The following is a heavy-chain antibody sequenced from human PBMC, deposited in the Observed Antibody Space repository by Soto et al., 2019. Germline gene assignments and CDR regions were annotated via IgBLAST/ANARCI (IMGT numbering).Heavy chain of an antibody. CDR1: GFTFSNYG. Sequence: GGSLRLSCAASGFTFSNYGMHWVRQAPGKGLEWVALISYDGSDKYYADSVKGRFTVSRDNSKNTLYLQMNSLRAEDTAVYHCAKGPSMRSSSYWFDPWGQGTLVTVSS. CDR3: AKGPSMRSSSYWFDP. CDR2: ISYDGSDK. V-gene: IGHV3-30*18. J-gene: IGHJ5*02. D-gene: IGHD6-6*01.